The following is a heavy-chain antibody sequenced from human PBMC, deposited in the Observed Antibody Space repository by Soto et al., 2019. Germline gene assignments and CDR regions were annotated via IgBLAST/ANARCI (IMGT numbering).Heavy chain of an antibody. CDR2: ISASGNLI. CDR1: GFIFSNHA. J-gene: IGHJ4*02. Sequence: WGSLRLSCAASGFIFSNHAISCCRHSPLKWLEWVSGISASGNLIYYADSVKGRFNMSRDNSKNTLYLQMNSLRAEDTAVYFCAKRQGIGSAAKNFDFWGQGTLVTVSS. V-gene: IGHV3-23*01. CDR3: AKRQGIGSAAKNFDF. D-gene: IGHD6-13*01.